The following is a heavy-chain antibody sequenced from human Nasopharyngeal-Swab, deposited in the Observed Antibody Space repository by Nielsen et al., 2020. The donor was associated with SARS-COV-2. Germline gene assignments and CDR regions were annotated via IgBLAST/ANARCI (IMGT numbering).Heavy chain of an antibody. CDR3: TCAPETTTHPAY. CDR1: GFTFSGSA. J-gene: IGHJ4*02. V-gene: IGHV3-73*01. Sequence: GESLKISCAASGFTFSGSAMHWVRQASGKGLEWVGRIRSKANSYATAYAASVKGRFTISRDDSKNSLYMQMNSLQTEDTAVYYCTCAPETTTHPAYWGQGTLVTVSS. CDR2: IRSKANSYAT. D-gene: IGHD4-17*01.